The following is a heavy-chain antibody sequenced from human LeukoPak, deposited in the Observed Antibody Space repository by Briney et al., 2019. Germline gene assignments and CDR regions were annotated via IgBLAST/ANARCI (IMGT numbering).Heavy chain of an antibody. Sequence: SETLSLTCTVSGGSISSYYWSWIRQPAGKGLEWIGRIYTSGSTNYNPSLKSRVTMSVDTSKNQFSLKLSSVTAADTAVYYCARGDYDILTGYQYYFDYWGQGTLVTVSS. V-gene: IGHV4-4*07. CDR2: IYTSGST. CDR3: ARGDYDILTGYQYYFDY. J-gene: IGHJ4*02. D-gene: IGHD3-9*01. CDR1: GGSISSYY.